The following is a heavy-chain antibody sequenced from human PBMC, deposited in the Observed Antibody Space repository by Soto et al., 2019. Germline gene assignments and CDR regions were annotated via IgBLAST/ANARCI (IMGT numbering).Heavy chain of an antibody. CDR1: GGSISSSSYY. V-gene: IGHV4-39*01. CDR3: ARLTGHSGSYRYY. CDR2: IYYSGST. D-gene: IGHD1-26*01. J-gene: IGHJ4*02. Sequence: QLQLQESGPGLVKPSETLSLTCTVSGGSISSSSYYWGWIRQPPGKGLEWIGSIYYSGSTYYNPSLTSRVTISVDTSRHQFSLKRSSVTAADTAVYYRARLTGHSGSYRYYWGQGTLVTVSS.